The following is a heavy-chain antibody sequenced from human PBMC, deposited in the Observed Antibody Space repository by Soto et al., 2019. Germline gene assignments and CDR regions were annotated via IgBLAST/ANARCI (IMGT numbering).Heavy chain of an antibody. V-gene: IGHV1-18*04. CDR2: ISAYNGNT. CDR1: GYTFTSYG. Sequence: ASVKVSCKASGYTFTSYGISWVRQAPGQGLEWMGWISAYNGNTNYAQKLQGRVTMTTDTSTSTAYMELRSLRSDDTAVYYCATHREVGATTSLDYWGQGXLVTVHS. D-gene: IGHD1-26*01. J-gene: IGHJ4*02. CDR3: ATHREVGATTSLDY.